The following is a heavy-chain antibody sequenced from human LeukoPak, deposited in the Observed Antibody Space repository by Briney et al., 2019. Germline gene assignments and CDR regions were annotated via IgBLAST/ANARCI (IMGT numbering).Heavy chain of an antibody. CDR1: GGSFSGYY. Sequence: SETLSLTCAVYGGSFSGYYWSWIRQPPGKGLEWIGEINHSGSTNYNPSLKSRVTISVDTSKNQFSLKLSSVTAADTAVYYCARGIHYYDSSGSYYYFDYWGQGTLVTVSS. J-gene: IGHJ4*02. CDR3: ARGIHYYDSSGSYYYFDY. V-gene: IGHV4-34*01. D-gene: IGHD3-22*01. CDR2: INHSGST.